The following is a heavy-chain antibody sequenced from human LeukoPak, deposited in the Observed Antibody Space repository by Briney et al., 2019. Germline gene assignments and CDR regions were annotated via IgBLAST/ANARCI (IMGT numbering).Heavy chain of an antibody. J-gene: IGHJ6*03. CDR2: IYYSGSS. CDR3: ARSVEGYCRGGSCYDYSYYMDV. V-gene: IGHV4-59*01. CDR1: GCSISSYY. Sequence: SETLSLTCTVSGCSISSYYWIWLRQPPGKGLEWIGYIYYSGSSNYNPSLNSRVTISVDTSKNQFSLKLSSVTAADTAVYYCARSVEGYCRGGSCYDYSYYMDVWGKGTTVTVSS. D-gene: IGHD2-15*01.